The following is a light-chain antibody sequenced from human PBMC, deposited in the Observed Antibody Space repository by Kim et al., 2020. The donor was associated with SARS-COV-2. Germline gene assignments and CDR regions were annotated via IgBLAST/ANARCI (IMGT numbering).Light chain of an antibody. CDR1: SGHTTNA. CDR3: QTWGTTWV. CDR2: VLSDGSH. V-gene: IGLV4-69*01. Sequence: QPVLTQSPSASASLGASVTITCTLSSGHTTNAIAWHQQRPEKGPRFLMRVLSDGSHMKGDGIPDRFSGSSSGTERHLTISSLQSEDEGDYYCQTWGTTWVLGAGTKLTVL. J-gene: IGLJ3*02.